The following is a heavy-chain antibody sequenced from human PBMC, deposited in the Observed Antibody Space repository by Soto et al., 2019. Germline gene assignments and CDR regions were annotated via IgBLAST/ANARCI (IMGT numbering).Heavy chain of an antibody. D-gene: IGHD2-8*02. CDR3: ARGMTPPGAPAWYYFDS. J-gene: IGHJ4*02. CDR2: FSLSGTT. Sequence: PSETLSLTCPVSGASITGSSYWSWIRQPAGKGLEWIGRFSLSGTTSYNPSLRSRVTMSADVSKNQFSLRLTSVTAADTALYYCARGMTPPGAPAWYYFDSWGQGTLVTVSS. V-gene: IGHV4-4*07. CDR1: GASITGSSY.